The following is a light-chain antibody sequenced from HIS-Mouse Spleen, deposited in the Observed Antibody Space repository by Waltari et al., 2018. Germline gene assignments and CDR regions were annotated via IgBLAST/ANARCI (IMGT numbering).Light chain of an antibody. V-gene: IGLV2-23*01. CDR1: SSDVGSYNL. Sequence: QSALTQPASVSGSPGQSITISCTGTSSDVGSYNLVSWYQQHPGKAPKLMVYEGSKRPSRXSNRFSGSKSGNTASLTISGLQAEDEADYYCCSYAGSSTWVFGGGTKLTV. CDR3: CSYAGSSTWV. CDR2: EGS. J-gene: IGLJ3*02.